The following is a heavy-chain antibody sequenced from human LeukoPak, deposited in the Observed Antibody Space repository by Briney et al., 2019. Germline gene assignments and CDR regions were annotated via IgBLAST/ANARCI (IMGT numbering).Heavy chain of an antibody. CDR1: GFTFSNYN. D-gene: IGHD2-8*01. CDR3: ARALGYCTNGLCYGGSLPPNFDY. V-gene: IGHV3-21*01. Sequence: GGSLRLSCAASGFTFSNYNMNWVRQAPGKTMEWVSSITSSGTYIFYADSVKGRFTISRDDAKTSVYLRMNSLRAEDTAVYYCARALGYCTNGLCYGGSLPPNFDYWGQGILVTVSS. J-gene: IGHJ4*02. CDR2: ITSSGTYI.